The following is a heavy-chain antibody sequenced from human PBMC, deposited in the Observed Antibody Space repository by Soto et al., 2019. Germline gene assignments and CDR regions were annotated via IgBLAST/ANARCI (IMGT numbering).Heavy chain of an antibody. V-gene: IGHV3-43*01. CDR3: AKDIVARPTMVRGDYYYYGMDV. D-gene: IGHD3-10*01. CDR2: ISWDGGST. CDR1: GFTFDDYT. J-gene: IGHJ6*02. Sequence: GESLKISCAASGFTFDDYTMHWVRQAPGKGLEWVSLISWDGGSTYYADSVKGRFTISRDNSKNSLYLQMNSLRTEDTALYYCAKDIVARPTMVRGDYYYYGMDVWGQGTTVTVSS.